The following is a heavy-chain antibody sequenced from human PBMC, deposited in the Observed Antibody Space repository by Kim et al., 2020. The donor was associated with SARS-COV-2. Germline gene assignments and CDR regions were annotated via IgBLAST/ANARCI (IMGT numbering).Heavy chain of an antibody. Sequence: GGSLRLSCAASGFTFSSYGMHWVRQAPGKGLEWVAVISYDGSNKYYADSVKGRFTISRDNSKNTLYLQMNSLRAEDTAVYYCAKDGRNHYSSGWYSDYWGQGTLVTVSS. CDR3: AKDGRNHYSSGWYSDY. CDR2: ISYDGSNK. D-gene: IGHD6-19*01. CDR1: GFTFSSYG. J-gene: IGHJ4*02. V-gene: IGHV3-30*18.